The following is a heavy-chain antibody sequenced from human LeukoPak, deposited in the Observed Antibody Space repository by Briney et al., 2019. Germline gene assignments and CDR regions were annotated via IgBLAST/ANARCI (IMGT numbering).Heavy chain of an antibody. Sequence: TGGSLRLSCAASGFTFSSYAMSWVRQAPGKGLEWVSSISGSGSSTYYADSVKGRFTISRGNSKNTLYLQMNSLRAEDTAVYYCAKFSGQQLVGYYFDYWGQGTLVTVSS. V-gene: IGHV3-23*01. J-gene: IGHJ4*02. D-gene: IGHD6-13*01. CDR1: GFTFSSYA. CDR2: ISGSGSST. CDR3: AKFSGQQLVGYYFDY.